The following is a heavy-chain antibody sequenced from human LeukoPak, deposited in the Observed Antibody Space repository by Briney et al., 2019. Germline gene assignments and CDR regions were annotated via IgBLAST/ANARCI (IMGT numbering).Heavy chain of an antibody. Sequence: GESLKISCNISGYSFTSYWIGWVRQTPGKGLEWMGIIYPGDSDTRYSPSFQGLVTISADKSISTAYLQWRRLKASDTAMYYCARPAYSGIYNDAFDIWGQGTMVTVSS. V-gene: IGHV5-51*01. CDR1: GYSFTSYW. CDR2: IYPGDSDT. CDR3: ARPAYSGIYNDAFDI. J-gene: IGHJ3*02. D-gene: IGHD1-26*01.